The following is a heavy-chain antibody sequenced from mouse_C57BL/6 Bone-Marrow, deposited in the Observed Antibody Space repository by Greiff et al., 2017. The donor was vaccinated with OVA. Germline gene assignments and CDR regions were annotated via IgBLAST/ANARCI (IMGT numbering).Heavy chain of an antibody. CDR3: ASEGVYSAWFAY. CDR1: GYTFTSYG. CDR2: IYPRSGNT. J-gene: IGHJ3*01. D-gene: IGHD1-1*01. Sequence: QVQLKESGAELARPGASVKLSCKASGYTFTSYGISWVKQRTGQGLEWIGEIYPRSGNTYYNEKFKGKATLTADKSSSTAYMELRSLTSEDSAVYFCASEGVYSAWFAYWGQGTLVTVSA. V-gene: IGHV1-81*01.